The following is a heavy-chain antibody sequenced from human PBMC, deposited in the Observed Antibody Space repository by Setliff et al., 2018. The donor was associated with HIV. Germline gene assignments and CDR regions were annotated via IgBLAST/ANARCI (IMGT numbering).Heavy chain of an antibody. CDR3: ARSPERGYDSDWFDP. Sequence: SETLSLTCTVSGGSISSHYWTWIRQPPGKGLEWIGYISYSGSTNHNPSLKSRVTISVDTSKNQFSLKLSSVTASDTAVYYCARSPERGYDSDWFDPWGQGTLVTVSS. V-gene: IGHV4-59*11. J-gene: IGHJ5*02. CDR1: GGSISSHY. CDR2: ISYSGST. D-gene: IGHD5-12*01.